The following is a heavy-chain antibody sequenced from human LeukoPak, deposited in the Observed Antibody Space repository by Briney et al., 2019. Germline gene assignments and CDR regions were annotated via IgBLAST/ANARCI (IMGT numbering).Heavy chain of an antibody. CDR1: GGSISSYY. D-gene: IGHD5-18*01. J-gene: IGHJ4*02. CDR3: ARLHGYSYGLYPSIPQIFDY. V-gene: IGHV4-59*08. Sequence: SETLSLTCTVSGGSISSYYWSWIRQPPGKGLEWIGYIYYSGSTYYNPSLKSRVTISVDPSKNQFSLKLSSVTAADTAVYYCARLHGYSYGLYPSIPQIFDYWGQGTLVTVSS. CDR2: IYYSGST.